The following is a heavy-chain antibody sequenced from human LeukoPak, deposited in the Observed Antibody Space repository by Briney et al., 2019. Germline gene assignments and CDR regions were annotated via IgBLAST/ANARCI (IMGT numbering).Heavy chain of an antibody. Sequence: GASVKVSCKASGYTFTGYYMHWVRQAPGQGLEWMGGIIPIFGTANYAQKFQGRVTITADESTSTAYMELSSLRSEDTAVYYCAITGMCGGGDCYRYWFDPWGQGTLVTVSS. D-gene: IGHD2-21*02. V-gene: IGHV1-69*13. CDR3: AITGMCGGGDCYRYWFDP. CDR1: GYTFTGYY. CDR2: IIPIFGTA. J-gene: IGHJ5*02.